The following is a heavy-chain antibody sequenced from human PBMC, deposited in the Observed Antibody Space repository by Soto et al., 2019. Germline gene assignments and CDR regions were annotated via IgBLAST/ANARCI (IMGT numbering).Heavy chain of an antibody. CDR3: ARCCSSSGYYYYYIDV. Sequence: QVQLVQSGAEVKKPGSSVKVSCKASGGTFSSYTISWVRQAPGQGLEWMGRIIPILGIANYAQKFQGRVTITADKSPSTAYMELSSLRSEDTAVYYCARCCSSSGYYYYYIDVWGKGTTVTVSS. D-gene: IGHD6-6*01. CDR2: IIPILGIA. V-gene: IGHV1-69*02. CDR1: GGTFSSYT. J-gene: IGHJ6*03.